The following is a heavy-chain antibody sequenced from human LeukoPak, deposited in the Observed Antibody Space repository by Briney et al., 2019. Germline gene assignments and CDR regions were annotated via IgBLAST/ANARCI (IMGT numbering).Heavy chain of an antibody. D-gene: IGHD1-26*01. V-gene: IGHV4-61*02. Sequence: SQTLSLTCTVSGGSISSGSYYWSWIRQPAGKGLEWIGRIYTSGSTNYNPSLKSRVTISVDTSKNQFSLKLSSVTAADTAVYYCARGNWELPDAFDIWGQATMVTVSS. CDR1: GGSISSGSYY. J-gene: IGHJ3*02. CDR2: IYTSGST. CDR3: ARGNWELPDAFDI.